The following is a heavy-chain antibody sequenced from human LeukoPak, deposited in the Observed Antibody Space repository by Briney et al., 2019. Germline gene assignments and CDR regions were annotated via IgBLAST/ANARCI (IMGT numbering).Heavy chain of an antibody. CDR3: ARVPAAAGITTSYGMDV. D-gene: IGHD6-13*01. Sequence: GASVKVSCKASGGTFISYAISWVRQAPGQGLEWMGGIIPIFGTANYAQKFQGRVTITADESTSTAYMELSSLRSEDTAVYYCARVPAAAGITTSYGMDVWGQGTTVTVSS. CDR1: GGTFISYA. J-gene: IGHJ6*02. CDR2: IIPIFGTA. V-gene: IGHV1-69*13.